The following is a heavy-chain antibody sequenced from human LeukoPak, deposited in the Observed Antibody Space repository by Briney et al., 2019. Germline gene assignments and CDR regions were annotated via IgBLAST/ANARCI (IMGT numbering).Heavy chain of an antibody. J-gene: IGHJ4*02. Sequence: PGGSLRLSCAASGFTFSSYAMSWVRQAPGKGLEWVSAISGSGGSTYYADSVKGRFTISRDNSKNTVYLQMNGLRAEDTAVYYCGKPRGWLPPYYFDYWGQGTLVTVSS. CDR3: GKPRGWLPPYYFDY. CDR1: GFTFSSYA. D-gene: IGHD5-12*01. CDR2: ISGSGGST. V-gene: IGHV3-23*01.